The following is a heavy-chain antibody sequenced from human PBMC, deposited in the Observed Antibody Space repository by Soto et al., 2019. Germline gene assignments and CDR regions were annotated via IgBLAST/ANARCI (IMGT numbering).Heavy chain of an antibody. CDR3: AREVMSYSSSLDY. V-gene: IGHV3-30-3*01. CDR1: GFTFSSYA. CDR2: ISYDGSNK. Sequence: QVQLVESGGGVVQPGRSLRLSCAASGFTFSSYAMHWVRQAPGTGLEWVAVISYDGSNKYYADSVKGRFTISRDNSKNTLYLQMNSLRAEATAVYYCAREVMSYSSSLDYWGQGTLVTVSS. D-gene: IGHD6-6*01. J-gene: IGHJ4*02.